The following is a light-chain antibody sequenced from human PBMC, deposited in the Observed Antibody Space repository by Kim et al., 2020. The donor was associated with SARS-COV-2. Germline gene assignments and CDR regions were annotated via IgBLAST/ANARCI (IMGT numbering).Light chain of an antibody. Sequence: GPSITISCTGPSSDVGSYNLVTWYQQHPGQAPKLMIYEIIKRPSGVSNRFSGSKSGNTASLTISGLQAEDEADYYCCSYAGSGTYVFGSGTKVTVL. CDR1: SSDVGSYNL. J-gene: IGLJ1*01. CDR2: EII. CDR3: CSYAGSGTYV. V-gene: IGLV2-23*02.